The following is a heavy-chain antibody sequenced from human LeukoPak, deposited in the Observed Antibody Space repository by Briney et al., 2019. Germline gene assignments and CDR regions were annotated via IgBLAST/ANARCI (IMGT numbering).Heavy chain of an antibody. J-gene: IGHJ3*02. Sequence: ASVKVSCKASGGTFSSYAISWVRQAPGQGLEWMGGIIPIFGTANYAQKFQGRVTIPADESTSTAYMELSSLRSEDTAVYYCARDSPNVSRVVVINRVAAFDIWGQGTMVTVSS. V-gene: IGHV1-69*13. CDR3: ARDSPNVSRVVVINRVAAFDI. D-gene: IGHD3-22*01. CDR2: IIPIFGTA. CDR1: GGTFSSYA.